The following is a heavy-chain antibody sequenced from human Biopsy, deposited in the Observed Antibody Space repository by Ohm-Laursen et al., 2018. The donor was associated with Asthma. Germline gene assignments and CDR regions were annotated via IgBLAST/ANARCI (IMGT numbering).Heavy chain of an antibody. J-gene: IGHJ4*02. Sequence: SLRLSCAASGFTFSNYGMHWVRQAPGKGLEWVAGIFFDGSNKYYADSVKGRFTISRDNSKDTLYLQVNSLRGDDTAVYYCARGKTWGRSYYVDYWGQGTLVTVSS. D-gene: IGHD6-6*01. CDR3: ARGKTWGRSYYVDY. CDR2: IFFDGSNK. V-gene: IGHV3-30*03. CDR1: GFTFSNYG.